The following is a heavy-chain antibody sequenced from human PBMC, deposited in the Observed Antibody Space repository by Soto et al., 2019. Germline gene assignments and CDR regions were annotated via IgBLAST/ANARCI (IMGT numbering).Heavy chain of an antibody. Sequence: GGSLRLSCTASGFTFSNAWINWVSQATGKGLEWVGRVKSKNDGGTTDFAAPVKGRFAISRDDSKNMVYLEMNSLQTEDTAIYYCTTDSYITSIIVRFDYWGHGTLVTVSS. J-gene: IGHJ4*01. CDR2: VKSKNDGGTT. CDR3: TTDSYITSIIVRFDY. D-gene: IGHD3-22*01. CDR1: GFTFSNAW. V-gene: IGHV3-15*07.